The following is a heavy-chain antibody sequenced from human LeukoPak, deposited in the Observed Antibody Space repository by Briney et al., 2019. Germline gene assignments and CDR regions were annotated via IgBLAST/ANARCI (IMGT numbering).Heavy chain of an antibody. D-gene: IGHD6-13*01. J-gene: IGHJ5*02. CDR1: GFTFSSYA. CDR3: AREGIIAAAASWFDP. V-gene: IGHV3-23*01. Sequence: GGSLRLSCAASGFTFSSYAMSWVRQAPGKGLEWASAISGSGGSTYYADSVKGRFTISRDNSKNTLYLQMNSLRAEDTAVYYCAREGIIAAAASWFDPWGQGTLVTVSS. CDR2: ISGSGGST.